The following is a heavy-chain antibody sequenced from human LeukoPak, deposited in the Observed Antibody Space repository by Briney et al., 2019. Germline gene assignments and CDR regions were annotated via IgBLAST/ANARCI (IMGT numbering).Heavy chain of an antibody. J-gene: IGHJ4*02. CDR3: ARELRGSGWYVDY. Sequence: GGSLRLSCAASGFTFSSNYMSWVRQAPGMGLEWVSVIYSGGSTYYAGSVKGRFTISRDNSKNTLYLQMNSLRAEDTAVYYCARELRGSGWYVDYWGQGTLVTVSS. V-gene: IGHV3-53*01. CDR2: IYSGGST. D-gene: IGHD6-19*01. CDR1: GFTFSSNY.